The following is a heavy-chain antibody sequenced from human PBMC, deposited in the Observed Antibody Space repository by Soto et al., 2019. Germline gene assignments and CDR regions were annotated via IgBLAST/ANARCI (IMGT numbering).Heavy chain of an antibody. CDR2: IWYDGSNK. J-gene: IGHJ6*03. D-gene: IGHD3-10*01. CDR3: ARRQGSIHFNYYYYMDV. V-gene: IGHV3-33*01. Sequence: QVQLVESGGGVVQPGRSLRLSCAASGFTFSSYGMHWVRQAPGKGLEWVAVIWYDGSNKYYADSVKGRFTISRDNSKNPLYLQMNSLRAEDTAVYYCARRQGSIHFNYYYYMDVWGKGTTVTVSS. CDR1: GFTFSSYG.